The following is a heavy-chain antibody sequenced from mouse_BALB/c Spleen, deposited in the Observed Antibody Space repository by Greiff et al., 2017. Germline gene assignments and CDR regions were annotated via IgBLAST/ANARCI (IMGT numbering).Heavy chain of an antibody. D-gene: IGHD1-1*01. CDR1: GYTFTSYW. CDR2: IYPGNSDT. J-gene: IGHJ2*01. V-gene: IGHV1-5*01. CDR3: TRPYYGSYFDY. Sequence: VHVKQSGTVLARPGASVKMSCKASGYTFTSYWMHWVKQRPGQGLEWIGAIYPGNSDTSYNQKFKGKAKLTAVTSTSTAYMELSSLTNEDSAVYYCTRPYYGSYFDYWGQGTTLTVSS.